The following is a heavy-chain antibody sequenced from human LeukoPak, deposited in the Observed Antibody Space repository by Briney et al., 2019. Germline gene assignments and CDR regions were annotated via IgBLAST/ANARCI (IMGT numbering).Heavy chain of an antibody. V-gene: IGHV4-38-2*01. Sequence: PSETLSLTCAASGYSISSGYYWGWIRQPPGKGLEWIGYIYYSGSTNYNPSLKSRVTISVDTSKNQFSLKLSSVTAADTAVYYCARGPTTTFRFDPWGQGTLVTVSS. CDR2: IYYSGST. CDR1: GYSISSGYY. J-gene: IGHJ5*02. D-gene: IGHD2/OR15-2a*01. CDR3: ARGPTTTFRFDP.